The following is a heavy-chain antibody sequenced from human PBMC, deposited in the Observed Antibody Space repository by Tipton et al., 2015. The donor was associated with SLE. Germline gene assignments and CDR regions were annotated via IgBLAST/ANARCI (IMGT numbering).Heavy chain of an antibody. CDR1: GGSISSHY. D-gene: IGHD1-1*01. CDR2: IYYSGST. CDR3: ARALERRFDY. V-gene: IGHV4-59*11. Sequence: TLSLTCTVSGGSISSHYWSWIRQPPGKGLEWIGYIYYSGSTNYNPSLKSRVTISVDTSKNQFSLKLSSVTAADTAVYYCARALERRFDYWGQGTLVTVSS. J-gene: IGHJ4*02.